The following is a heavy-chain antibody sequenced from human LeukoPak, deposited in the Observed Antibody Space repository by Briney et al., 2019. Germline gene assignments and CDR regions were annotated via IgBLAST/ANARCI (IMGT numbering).Heavy chain of an antibody. D-gene: IGHD3-16*01. CDR1: GFTFSSYW. V-gene: IGHV3-7*03. Sequence: RGSLSLSCAASGFTFSSYWMNWARQAPGKGLEWVASINHNGNVNYYVDSVKRRFTISRDNAKNSLYLQMSNLRAEDTAVYFCARGGGLDVWGQGATVTVSS. CDR3: ARGGGLDV. J-gene: IGHJ6*02. CDR2: INHNGNVN.